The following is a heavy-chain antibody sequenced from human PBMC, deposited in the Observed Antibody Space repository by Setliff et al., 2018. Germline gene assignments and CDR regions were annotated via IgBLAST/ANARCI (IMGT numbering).Heavy chain of an antibody. V-gene: IGHV4-61*09. Sequence: SETLSLTCSVSGDSISSGDYYWSGIRQPAGKGLEWIGHIYTTGGTMYNPSLNSRVTISLDTSKNQFSLKLSSVTAADTAVYYCARRRGNYSWYFDSWGQGTLVTVSS. CDR3: ARRRGNYSWYFDS. J-gene: IGHJ4*02. CDR1: GDSISSGDYY. CDR2: IYTTGGT. D-gene: IGHD1-26*01.